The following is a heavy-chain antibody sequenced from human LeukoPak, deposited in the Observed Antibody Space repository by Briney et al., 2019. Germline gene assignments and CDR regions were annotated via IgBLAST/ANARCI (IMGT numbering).Heavy chain of an antibody. CDR1: GFTFSSYA. V-gene: IGHV3-23*01. CDR3: ARVHDYSDYARRKPYYYYYMDV. J-gene: IGHJ6*03. CDR2: ISGSGGST. Sequence: SGGSLRLSCAASGFTFSSYAMSWVRQAPGKGLEWVSAISGSGGSTYYADSVKGRFTISRNNSKNTLYLQMNSLRAEDTAVYYCARVHDYSDYARRKPYYYYYMDVWGNGTTVTVSS. D-gene: IGHD4-11*01.